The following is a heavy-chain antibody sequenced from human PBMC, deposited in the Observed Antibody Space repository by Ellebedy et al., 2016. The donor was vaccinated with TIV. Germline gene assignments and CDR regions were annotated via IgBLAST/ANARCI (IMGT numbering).Heavy chain of an antibody. CDR3: ARVPITIFGVAEGKRDYYGMDV. V-gene: IGHV1-18*01. CDR1: GYTFTSYG. D-gene: IGHD3-3*01. J-gene: IGHJ6*02. CDR2: ISAYNGNT. Sequence: ASVKVSXXASGYTFTSYGISWVRQAPGQGLEWMGWISAYNGNTNYAQKLQGRVTMTTDTSTSTAYMELRSLRSDDTAVYYCARVPITIFGVAEGKRDYYGMDVWGQGTTVTVSS.